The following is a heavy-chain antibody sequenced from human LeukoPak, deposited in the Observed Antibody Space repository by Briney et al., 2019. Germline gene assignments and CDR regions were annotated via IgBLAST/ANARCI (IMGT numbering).Heavy chain of an antibody. CDR1: GFTFSSYS. CDR2: ISSSSSYI. D-gene: IGHD2-2*01. Sequence: GGSLRLSCAASGFTFSSYSMNWVRQAPGKGLEWVSSISSSSSYIYYAGSVKGRFTISRDNAKNSLYLQMNSLRAEDTAVYYCARDIVVVPATLGYWGQGTLVTVSS. J-gene: IGHJ4*02. CDR3: ARDIVVVPATLGY. V-gene: IGHV3-21*01.